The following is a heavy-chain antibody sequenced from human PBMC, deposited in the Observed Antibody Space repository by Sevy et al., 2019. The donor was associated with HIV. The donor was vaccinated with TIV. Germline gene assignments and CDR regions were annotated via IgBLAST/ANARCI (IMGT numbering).Heavy chain of an antibody. V-gene: IGHV3-15*01. D-gene: IGHD3-3*02. CDR2: IKSKTDAATR. CDR3: AAGTGISDFDD. CDR1: GFTFSEAW. Sequence: GGSLRLSCAASGFTFSEAWMSWVRQAPGKGLEWVGRIKSKTDAATRDFAAPVRGRFSISRDDSANTVYLVMNNLKPDDTGVYYCAAGTGISDFDDWGQGTLVTVSS. J-gene: IGHJ4*02.